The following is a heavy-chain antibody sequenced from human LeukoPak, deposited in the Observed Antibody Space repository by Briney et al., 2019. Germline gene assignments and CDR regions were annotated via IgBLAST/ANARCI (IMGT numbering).Heavy chain of an antibody. Sequence: PGRSLRLSCAVSGFTFSSYAMSWVRQAPGRGLEWVSAISDSGDSTYYADSVKGRFTVSRDNSKNTLYLQMNSLRAEDTAVYYCAKKMTITGWLYYFDYWGQGTLVTVSS. CDR2: ISDSGDST. CDR3: AKKMTITGWLYYFDY. D-gene: IGHD5-24*01. V-gene: IGHV3-23*01. J-gene: IGHJ4*02. CDR1: GFTFSSYA.